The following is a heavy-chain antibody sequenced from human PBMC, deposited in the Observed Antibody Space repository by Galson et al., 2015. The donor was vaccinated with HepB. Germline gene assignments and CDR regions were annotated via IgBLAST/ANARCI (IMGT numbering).Heavy chain of an antibody. CDR2: TNTNTGNP. D-gene: IGHD3-10*01. Sequence: SVKVSCKASGYTFNNYAMNWVRQAPGQGLEWMGWTNTNTGNPTYAQGFTGRFVFSLDTSVTTAYLQISSLKAEDTAMYYCARTPYYGSGSYYNGWFDPWGQGTLVTVSS. CDR1: GYTFNNYA. CDR3: ARTPYYGSGSYYNGWFDP. J-gene: IGHJ5*02. V-gene: IGHV7-4-1*02.